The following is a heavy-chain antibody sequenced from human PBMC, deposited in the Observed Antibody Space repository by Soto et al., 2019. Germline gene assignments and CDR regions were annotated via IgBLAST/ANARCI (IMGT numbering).Heavy chain of an antibody. D-gene: IGHD3-3*01. CDR2: ISYDGSNK. J-gene: IGHJ4*02. V-gene: IGHV3-30*18. Sequence: QVQLVESGGGVVQPGRSLRLSCAASGFTFSSYGMHWVRQAPGKGLEWVAVISYDGSNKYYADSVKGRFTISRDKSKNTLYLQMNSLRAEDTAVYYCAKDYDFWSGPVDYWGQGTLVTVSS. CDR1: GFTFSSYG. CDR3: AKDYDFWSGPVDY.